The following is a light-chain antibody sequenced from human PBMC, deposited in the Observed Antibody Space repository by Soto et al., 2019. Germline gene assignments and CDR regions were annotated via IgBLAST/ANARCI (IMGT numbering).Light chain of an antibody. CDR3: KQALQTPLA. Sequence: IEMIQSPLSLAVTPGEPASISCRSSQSLLHRTGRNYLAWYLKKPGQSPQLLIYMGSNRASGVPDRLIGSGSGTYFTLKISRVEAEDVGIYYCKQALQTPLAFGGGTKVEIK. CDR1: QSLLHRTGRNY. V-gene: IGKV2-28*01. J-gene: IGKJ4*01. CDR2: MGS.